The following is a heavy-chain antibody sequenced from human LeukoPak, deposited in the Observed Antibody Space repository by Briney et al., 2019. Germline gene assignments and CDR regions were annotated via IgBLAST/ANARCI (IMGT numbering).Heavy chain of an antibody. CDR3: ARPDGWHGGALDI. CDR2: IYYTGST. D-gene: IGHD4-23*01. V-gene: IGHV4-39*01. Sequence: PSETLSLTCTVSGASISSRSHYWVWIRQPPGKGLEWIGSIYYTGSTYYNPSLKSRVTISVDTSKNQFSLKLSSVTAADTAVYYCARPDGWHGGALDIWGQGTMVTVSS. J-gene: IGHJ3*02. CDR1: GASISSRSHY.